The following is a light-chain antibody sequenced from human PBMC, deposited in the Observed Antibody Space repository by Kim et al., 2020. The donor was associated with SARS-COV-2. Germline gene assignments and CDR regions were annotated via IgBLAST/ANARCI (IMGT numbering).Light chain of an antibody. CDR3: SAWDSSLSGWV. CDR1: SNNVGYQG. J-gene: IGLJ3*02. V-gene: IGLV10-54*01. CDR2: RNN. Sequence: LTQPPSVSKDLRQTATLTCTGNSNNVGYQGVTWLQQHQGHPPKLLSYRNNKRPSGISERLSASRPGSTASLTITGLQPEDEADYYCSAWDSSLSGWVFGGGTQLTVL.